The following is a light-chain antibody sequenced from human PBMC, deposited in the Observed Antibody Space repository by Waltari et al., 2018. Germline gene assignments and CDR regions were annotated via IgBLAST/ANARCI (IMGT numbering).Light chain of an antibody. V-gene: IGKV1D-12*01. CDR2: AAS. Sequence: DIQMTQSPSSVSASVGDTVTITCRASQGISIWLAWYQQKPGRTPDLLIYAASSLQSGVPSRFSGSGSGTDFTLTLTRLQPEDFATYYCQQANSFPFTFGGGTKVEI. CDR3: QQANSFPFT. CDR1: QGISIW. J-gene: IGKJ4*01.